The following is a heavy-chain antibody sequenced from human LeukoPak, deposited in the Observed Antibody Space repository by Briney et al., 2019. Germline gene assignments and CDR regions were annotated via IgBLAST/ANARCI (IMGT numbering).Heavy chain of an antibody. Sequence: GGSLRLSCAGSGFTFRAYSMNWVRQAPGKGLEWVSSISSSSTYIYYTDSVKGRFTISRDNAKNSLFLQMNSLRAEDTVVYYCTRDNGEGAAAYWGQGTLVTVSS. CDR2: ISSSSTYI. CDR3: TRDNGEGAAAY. J-gene: IGHJ4*02. V-gene: IGHV3-21*01. CDR1: GFTFRAYS. D-gene: IGHD6-13*01.